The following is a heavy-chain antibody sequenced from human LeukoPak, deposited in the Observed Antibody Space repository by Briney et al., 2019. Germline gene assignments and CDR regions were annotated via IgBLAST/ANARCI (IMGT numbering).Heavy chain of an antibody. D-gene: IGHD3-22*01. CDR2: ISGSGAST. CDR1: GFTFSSYA. CDR3: AKDSTYYYDSSAYSSYFDY. V-gene: IGHV3-23*01. Sequence: GGSLRLSCAASGFTFSSYAMSWVRQAPGKGLEWVSAISGSGASTYYADSVKGRFTISRDNSKNTLYLQMNSLRAEDTAVYYCAKDSTYYYDSSAYSSYFDYWGRGTLVTVSS. J-gene: IGHJ4*02.